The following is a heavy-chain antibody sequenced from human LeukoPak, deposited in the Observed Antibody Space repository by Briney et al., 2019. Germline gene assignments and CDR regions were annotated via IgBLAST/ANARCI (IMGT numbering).Heavy chain of an antibody. CDR1: GFTFSSYS. J-gene: IGHJ4*02. CDR2: ISSSSTYI. Sequence: GGSLRLSCAASGFTFSSYSMNWVRQAPGKGLEWVSSISSSSTYIYYADSVKGRFTISRDNAKNSLYLQMNSLRAEDTVVYYRASSSRGALDYWGQGTLVTVSS. V-gene: IGHV3-21*01. CDR3: ASSSRGALDY. D-gene: IGHD3-10*01.